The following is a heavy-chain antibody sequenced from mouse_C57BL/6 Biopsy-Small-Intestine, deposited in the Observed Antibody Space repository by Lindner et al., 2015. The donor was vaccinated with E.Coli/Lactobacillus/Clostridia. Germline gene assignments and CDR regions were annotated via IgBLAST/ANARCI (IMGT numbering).Heavy chain of an antibody. J-gene: IGHJ4*01. CDR1: GFSFNTYA. CDR2: IRSKSNNYAT. V-gene: IGHV10-1*01. CDR3: VRRGSNYDYYAMDY. D-gene: IGHD2-5*01. Sequence: EVQLQESGGGLVQPKGSLKLSCAASGFSFNTYAMNWVRQAPGKGLEWVARIRSKSNNYATYYADSVKDRFTISRDDSESMLYLQVNNLKTEDTAMYYCVRRGSNYDYYAMDYWGQGTSVTVSS.